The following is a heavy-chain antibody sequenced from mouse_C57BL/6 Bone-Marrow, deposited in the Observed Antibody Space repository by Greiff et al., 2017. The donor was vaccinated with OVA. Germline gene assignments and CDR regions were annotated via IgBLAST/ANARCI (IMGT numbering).Heavy chain of an antibody. CDR1: GYTFTDYN. CDR3: ARGYYYGSPYYAMDY. D-gene: IGHD1-1*01. V-gene: IGHV1-22*01. CDR2: INPNNGGT. J-gene: IGHJ4*01. Sequence: VQLQQSGPELVKPGASVKMSCKASGYTFTDYNMHWVKQSHGKSLEWIGYINPNNGGTSYNQKFKGKATLTVNKSSSTAYMELRSLTSEDSAVYYCARGYYYGSPYYAMDYWGQGTSVTVSS.